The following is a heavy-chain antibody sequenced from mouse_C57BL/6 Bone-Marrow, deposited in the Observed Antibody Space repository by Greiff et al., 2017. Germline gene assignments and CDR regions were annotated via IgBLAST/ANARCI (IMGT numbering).Heavy chain of an antibody. CDR2: IDPENGDT. V-gene: IGHV14-4*01. J-gene: IGHJ1*03. D-gene: IGHD1-1*01. CDR1: GFNIKDDY. Sequence: EVQLQQSGAELVRPGASVKLSCTASGFNIKDDYMHWVKQRPEQGLEWIGWIDPENGDTEYASKFQGKATITADTSSNTAYLHLSSLTSEDTAVYYFTTPYFGSSYGYWYFDVWGTGTTVTVSS. CDR3: TTPYFGSSYGYWYFDV.